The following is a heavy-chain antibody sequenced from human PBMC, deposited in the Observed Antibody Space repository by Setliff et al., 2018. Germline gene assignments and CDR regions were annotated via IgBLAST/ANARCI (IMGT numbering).Heavy chain of an antibody. Sequence: VSVKVSCKASGYTFTAYDIHWVRQAPGQRLEWMGWINGVNGDTKHSENFQGRVTFTRDTSATTAYMELSRLRSEDTAVYYCARGQTVGPNSGKDYWGQGTLVTVSS. J-gene: IGHJ4*02. CDR3: ARGQTVGPNSGKDY. V-gene: IGHV1-3*01. D-gene: IGHD1-26*01. CDR2: INGVNGDT. CDR1: GYTFTAYD.